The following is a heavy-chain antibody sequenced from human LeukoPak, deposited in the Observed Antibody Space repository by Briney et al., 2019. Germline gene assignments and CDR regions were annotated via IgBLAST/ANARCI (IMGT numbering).Heavy chain of an antibody. CDR1: GFTFSDYY. D-gene: IGHD3-16*01. Sequence: GESLRLSCAASGFTFSDYYMSWIRQAPGKGLEWVSTIKGTGLTTYYADSVKGRFTISRDNAKNSLFLQMSSLRADDTAIYYCARAGELRYMDVWGKGTAVTVSS. V-gene: IGHV3-11*04. J-gene: IGHJ6*03. CDR3: ARAGELRYMDV. CDR2: IKGTGLTT.